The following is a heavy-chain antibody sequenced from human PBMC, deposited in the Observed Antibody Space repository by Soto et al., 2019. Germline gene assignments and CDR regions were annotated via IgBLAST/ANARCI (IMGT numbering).Heavy chain of an antibody. CDR3: VRGDDRVD. V-gene: IGHV3-21*01. J-gene: IGHJ4*02. CDR1: GFTFSSFT. D-gene: IGHD1-1*01. Sequence: PGGSLRLSCAASGFTFSSFTMTWVRQAPGMGLQYLASISKSSSLIYYADSVRGRFIISRDNSKDSVFLQMYSLRAEDTAMYYCVRGDDRVDWGQGTLVTVSS. CDR2: ISKSSSLI.